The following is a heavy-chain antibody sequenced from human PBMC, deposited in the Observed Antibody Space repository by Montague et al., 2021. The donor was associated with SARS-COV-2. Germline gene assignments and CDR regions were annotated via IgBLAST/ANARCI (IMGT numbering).Heavy chain of an antibody. J-gene: IGHJ4*02. CDR2: IYYTGST. CDR3: ARISGITSWYYDY. CDR1: GDSVSSGSYY. Sequence: SETLSLTCTVPGDSVSSGSYYWSWHRQPKGQGLQSNGYIYYTGSTNYNPYIQSRVTISVDSSKNQFSVRLSSVTAADTDVYYCARISGITSWYYDYWGQGTLVTVSS. D-gene: IGHD1-14*01. V-gene: IGHV4-61*01.